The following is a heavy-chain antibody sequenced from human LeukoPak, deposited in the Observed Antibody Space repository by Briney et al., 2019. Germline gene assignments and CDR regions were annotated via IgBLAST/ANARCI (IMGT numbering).Heavy chain of an antibody. J-gene: IGHJ4*02. CDR2: IYYSGST. CDR1: GGSISSSSYY. D-gene: IGHD6-19*01. V-gene: IGHV4-39*01. CDR3: ARQMYSSGWYAGY. Sequence: SETLSLTCTVSGGSISSSSYYWGWIRQPPGKGLEWIGSIYYSGSTYYNPSLKSRVTISVDTSKNQFSLKLSSVTAADTAVYYCARQMYSSGWYAGYWGQGTLVTVSS.